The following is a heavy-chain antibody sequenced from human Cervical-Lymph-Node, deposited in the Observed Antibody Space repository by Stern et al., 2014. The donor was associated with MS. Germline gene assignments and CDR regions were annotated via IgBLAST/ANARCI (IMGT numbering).Heavy chain of an antibody. V-gene: IGHV3-30*18. CDR2: ISYDGSNE. D-gene: IGHD6-19*01. J-gene: IGHJ5*02. Sequence: VQLVESGGGVVQPGRSLRLSCVVSGLTFRSYGMHWVRQAPGKGLEWVAVISYDGSNEHYVDSVKGRFTISRDNSKNTLYLQMNSLRAEDTAVYYCAKGRLASEVGRFDPWGQGTLVTVSS. CDR3: AKGRLASEVGRFDP. CDR1: GLTFRSYG.